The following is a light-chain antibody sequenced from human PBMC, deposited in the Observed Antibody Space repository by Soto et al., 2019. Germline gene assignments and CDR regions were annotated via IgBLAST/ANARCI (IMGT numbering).Light chain of an antibody. CDR1: QNINNW. J-gene: IGKJ1*01. CDR2: DAS. V-gene: IGKV1-5*01. CDR3: QQYENYWT. Sequence: DIQMTQSPSTLSASIGDRVTITCRASQNINNWIAWYQQKPGKAPKFLIYDASTLESGVPSRFSGSGSGTEFSLTISNLQPDDCATYYCQQYENYWTFGQGTKVDIK.